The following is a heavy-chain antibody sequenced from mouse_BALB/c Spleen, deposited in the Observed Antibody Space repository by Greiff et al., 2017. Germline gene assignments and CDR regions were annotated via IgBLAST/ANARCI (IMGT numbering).Heavy chain of an antibody. V-gene: IGHV3-8*02. CDR2: ISYSGST. CDR1: GDSITSGY. D-gene: IGHD1-1*02. J-gene: IGHJ4*01. CDR3: ARFPLYGFYYAMDY. Sequence: EVQLQESGPSLVKPSQTLSLTCSVTGDSITSGYWNWIRKFPGNKLEYMGYISYSGSTYYNPSLKSRISITRDTSKNQYYLQLNSVTTEDTATYYCARFPLYGFYYAMDYWGQGTSVTVSS.